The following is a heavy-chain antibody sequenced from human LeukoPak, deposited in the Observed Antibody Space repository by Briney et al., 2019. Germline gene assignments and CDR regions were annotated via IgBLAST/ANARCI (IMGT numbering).Heavy chain of an antibody. J-gene: IGHJ4*02. D-gene: IGHD2-2*01. CDR1: GFTFTDYW. CDR2: INWNGGST. V-gene: IGHV3-20*04. Sequence: PGGSLRLSCTASGFTFTDYWMSWVRQAPGKGLEWVSGINWNGGSTGYADSVKGRFTISRDNAKNSLYLQMNSLRAEDTALYYCARDRGYCSSTSCYFDYWGQGTLVTVSS. CDR3: ARDRGYCSSTSCYFDY.